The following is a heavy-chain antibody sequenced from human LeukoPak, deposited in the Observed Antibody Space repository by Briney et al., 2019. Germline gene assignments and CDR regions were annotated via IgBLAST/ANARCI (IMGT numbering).Heavy chain of an antibody. CDR2: IDSSDSYT. Sequence: GESLKISCKGSGYTFTNHWISWVRQMPGKGLEWMGKIDSSDSYTNYSPSFQGHVTISADKSISTAYLQWSSLKASDTAMYYCARAPDSDSGYDYFDYWGQGTLVTVSS. CDR1: GYTFTNHW. D-gene: IGHD5-12*01. J-gene: IGHJ4*02. V-gene: IGHV5-10-1*01. CDR3: ARAPDSDSGYDYFDY.